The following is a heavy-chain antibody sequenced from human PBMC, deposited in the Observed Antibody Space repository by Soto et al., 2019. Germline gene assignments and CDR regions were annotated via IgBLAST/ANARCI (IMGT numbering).Heavy chain of an antibody. D-gene: IGHD3-22*01. CDR3: ARSTMIGVDDAFDI. Sequence: QVTLKASGPVLVKPTETLTLTCTVSGFSLSNARMGVSWIRQPPGKALEWLAHIFSNDEKSYSTSLKSRLTISKDTSKSQVVLTMTNIDPVDTATYYCARSTMIGVDDAFDIWGQGTMVTVSS. CDR1: GFSLSNARMG. CDR2: IFSNDEK. V-gene: IGHV2-26*01. J-gene: IGHJ3*02.